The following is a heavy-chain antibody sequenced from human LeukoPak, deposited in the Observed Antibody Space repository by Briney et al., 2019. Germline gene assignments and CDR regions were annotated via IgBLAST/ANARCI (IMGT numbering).Heavy chain of an antibody. CDR3: ARIPEEADYYSMDV. V-gene: IGHV3-30*04. Sequence: GGSLRLSCAASGFTLSSYAMHWVRQAPGKGLEWVAVISYDGANKYYADSVKGRFTISRDISKNTLYLQMNSLRGEDTAVYYCARIPEEADYYSMDVWGKGTTVTVSS. D-gene: IGHD1-14*01. CDR2: ISYDGANK. CDR1: GFTLSSYA. J-gene: IGHJ6*04.